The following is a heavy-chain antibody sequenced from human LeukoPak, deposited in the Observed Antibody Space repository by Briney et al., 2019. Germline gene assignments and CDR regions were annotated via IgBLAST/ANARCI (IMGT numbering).Heavy chain of an antibody. CDR2: INHSGST. CDR1: GGSFSGYY. J-gene: IGHJ4*02. V-gene: IGHV4-34*01. D-gene: IGHD3-10*01. CDR3: ASSGSGKYFDY. Sequence: PSETLSLTCAVYGGSFSGYYWSWIRQPPGKGLEWIGEINHSGSTNYNPSLKSRVTISVDTSENQFSLKLSSVTAADTAVYYCASSGSGKYFDYWGQGTLVTVSS.